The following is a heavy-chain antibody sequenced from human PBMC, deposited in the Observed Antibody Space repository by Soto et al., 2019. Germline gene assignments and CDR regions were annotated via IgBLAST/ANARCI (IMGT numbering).Heavy chain of an antibody. CDR1: GFTFSSYG. CDR3: AKDGPLPLLWFGESKAQYYYYGMDV. J-gene: IGHJ6*02. CDR2: ISYDGSNK. D-gene: IGHD3-10*01. Sequence: GGSMRLSCAASGFTFSSYGMHWVRQAPGKGLEWVAVISYDGSNKYYADSVKGRFTISRDNSKNTLYLQMNSLRAEDTAVYYCAKDGPLPLLWFGESKAQYYYYGMDVWGQGTTVTVS. V-gene: IGHV3-30*18.